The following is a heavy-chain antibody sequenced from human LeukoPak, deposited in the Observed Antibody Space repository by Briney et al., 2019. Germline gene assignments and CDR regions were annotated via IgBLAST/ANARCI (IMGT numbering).Heavy chain of an antibody. J-gene: IGHJ4*02. CDR1: GYTFTCYY. Sequence: ASVKVSFTASGYTFTCYYVAWMRQAPGEGLEWMGWINPKSGDTEYEQRFQGRVTMTRDTSSATAYLEMTGLTPADTAVYFCARDRGPCHESRIYHYWGQGTLVTVSS. V-gene: IGHV1-2*02. CDR3: ARDRGPCHESRIYHY. CDR2: INPKSGDT. D-gene: IGHD3-16*02.